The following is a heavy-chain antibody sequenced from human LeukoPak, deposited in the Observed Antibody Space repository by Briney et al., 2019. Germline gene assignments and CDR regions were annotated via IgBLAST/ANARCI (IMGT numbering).Heavy chain of an antibody. J-gene: IGHJ4*02. CDR2: LIGSSGST. CDR1: GFTSTKYA. CDR3: AKGAYDYIEIAYFDS. D-gene: IGHD5-12*01. V-gene: IGHV3-23*01. Sequence: GGSLRLSCAASGFTSTKYAMNWVRQAPGKGLEWVSVLIGSSGSTDYADSVKGRFTMSRDISKNTLFLQMNRLRAEDTAIYYCAKGAYDYIEIAYFDSWGQGTLVTVSS.